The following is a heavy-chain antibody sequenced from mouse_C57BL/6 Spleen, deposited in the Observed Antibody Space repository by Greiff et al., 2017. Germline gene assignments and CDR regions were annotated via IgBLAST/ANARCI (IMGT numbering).Heavy chain of an antibody. V-gene: IGHV1-55*01. CDR3: ATRDLTWSFDY. D-gene: IGHD4-1*01. CDR2: IYPGSGST. CDR1: GYTFTSYW. J-gene: IGHJ2*01. Sequence: QVQLQQPGAELVKPGASVKMSCKASGYTFTSYWIPWVKQRPGQGLEWIGDIYPGSGSTNYNEKFKSQATLTVDTSSITAYMQLSSLTSGDSAVYYCATRDLTWSFDYWGQGTTLTVSS.